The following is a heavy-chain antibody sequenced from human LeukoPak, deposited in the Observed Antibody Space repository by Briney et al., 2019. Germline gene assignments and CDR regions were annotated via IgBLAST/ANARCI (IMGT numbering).Heavy chain of an antibody. V-gene: IGHV3-74*03. CDR1: ESTFSKFW. Sequence: GGSLRLSCAASESTFSKFWMHLVRQAPGKGLVWISGINRAVRTTTYADSVKGRFTVSRDNAKKTLYLQMNSLRAEDTAVYYCARGNYYGMDVWGQGTTVTVSS. CDR3: ARGNYYGMDV. J-gene: IGHJ6*02. D-gene: IGHD2/OR15-2a*01. CDR2: INRAVRTT.